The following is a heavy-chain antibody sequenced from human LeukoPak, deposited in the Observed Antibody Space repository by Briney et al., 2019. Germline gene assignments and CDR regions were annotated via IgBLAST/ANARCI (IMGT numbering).Heavy chain of an antibody. V-gene: IGHV1-2*02. D-gene: IGHD5-12*01. CDR3: ARDKYTGYETFDY. CDR2: INPNNGGT. CDR1: GYTFTGYY. Sequence: TSVKVSCKASGYTFTGYYIHWVRQAPGQGLEWMGWINPNNGGTNYAQKFQGRVTMTRDTSISTAYMELNRLTSDDTAVYYCARDKYTGYETFDYWGQGTPVTVSS. J-gene: IGHJ4*02.